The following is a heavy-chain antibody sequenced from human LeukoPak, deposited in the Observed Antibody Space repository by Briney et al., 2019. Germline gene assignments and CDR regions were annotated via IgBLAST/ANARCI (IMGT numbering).Heavy chain of an antibody. V-gene: IGHV4-34*01. Sequence: SETLSLTCAVYGGSFSGYYWSWIRQPPGKGLEWIGEINHSGSTNYNPSHKSRVTISVDASKNQFSLKLSSVTAADTAVYCCARGVVATVVPAAMPVYYFDYWGQGTLVTVSS. D-gene: IGHD2-2*01. CDR1: GGSFSGYY. CDR3: ARGVVATVVPAAMPVYYFDY. CDR2: INHSGST. J-gene: IGHJ4*02.